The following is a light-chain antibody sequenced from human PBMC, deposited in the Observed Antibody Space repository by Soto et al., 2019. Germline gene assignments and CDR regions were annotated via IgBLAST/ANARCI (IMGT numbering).Light chain of an antibody. CDR1: NIGSKS. Sequence: SFELTQPPSVSVAPGKTARITCGGNNIGSKSVHWYQQKPGQAPLLVIYYDSDRPSGIPERFSGSNSGNTATLTISRVEAGDEADYYCQVWDSSSAVVFGGGTKLTVL. CDR2: YDS. V-gene: IGLV3-21*04. J-gene: IGLJ2*01. CDR3: QVWDSSSAVV.